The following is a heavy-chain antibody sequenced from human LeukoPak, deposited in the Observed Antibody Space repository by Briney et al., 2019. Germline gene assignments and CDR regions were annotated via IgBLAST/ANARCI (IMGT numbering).Heavy chain of an antibody. Sequence: GGSLRLSCAASGFTFSSYWMSWVRQAPGKGLEWVANIKQDGSEKYYVDSVKGRFTISRDNAKNSLYLQMNSLRAEDTAVYYCARGGVNVPAAIHADYWGQGTLVTVSS. D-gene: IGHD2-2*02. CDR2: IKQDGSEK. V-gene: IGHV3-7*01. J-gene: IGHJ4*02. CDR3: ARGGVNVPAAIHADY. CDR1: GFTFSSYW.